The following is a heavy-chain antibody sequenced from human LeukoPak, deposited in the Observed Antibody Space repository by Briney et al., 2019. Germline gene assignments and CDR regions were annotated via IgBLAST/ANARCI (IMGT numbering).Heavy chain of an antibody. CDR2: IYCSGST. CDR3: ARGRGQWLPEFDY. J-gene: IGHJ4*02. V-gene: IGHV4-59*01. CDR1: GGSISSYY. Sequence: SETLSLTCTVSGGSISSYYWSWIRQPPGKGLEWIGYIYCSGSTNYNPSLKSRVTISVDTSKNQFSLKLSSVTAADTAVYYCARGRGQWLPEFDYWGQATLVTVSS. D-gene: IGHD6-19*01.